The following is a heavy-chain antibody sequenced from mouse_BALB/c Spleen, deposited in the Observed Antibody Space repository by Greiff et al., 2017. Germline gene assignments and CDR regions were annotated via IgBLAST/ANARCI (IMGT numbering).Heavy chain of an antibody. CDR3: TRRGRFDY. V-gene: IGHV1-15*01. CDR2: IDPETGGT. CDR1: GYTFTDHE. Sequence: VQLQQSGAELVRPGASVTLSCKASGYTFTDHEMHWVKQTPVHGLEWIGAIDPETGGTAYNQKFKGKATLTADKSSSTAYMELRSLTSEDSAVYYCTRRGRFDYWGQGTTLTVSS. J-gene: IGHJ2*01.